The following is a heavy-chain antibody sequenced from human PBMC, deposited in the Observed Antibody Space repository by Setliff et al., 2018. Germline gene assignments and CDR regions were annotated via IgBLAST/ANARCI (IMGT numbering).Heavy chain of an antibody. V-gene: IGHV3-9*01. CDR2: ISWNSGSI. CDR3: AKDIAQFPPRTSLFDY. D-gene: IGHD2-2*01. Sequence: GGSLRLSCAVSGFTFDDYAMHWVRQAPGKGLEWVSGISWNSGSIGYADSVKGRFTISRDNAKNSLYLQMNSLRAEDTALYYCAKDIAQFPPRTSLFDYWGQGTLVTVSS. CDR1: GFTFDDYA. J-gene: IGHJ4*02.